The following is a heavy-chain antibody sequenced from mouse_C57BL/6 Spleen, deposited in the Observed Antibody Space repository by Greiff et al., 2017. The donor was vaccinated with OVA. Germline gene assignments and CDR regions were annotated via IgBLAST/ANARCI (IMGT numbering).Heavy chain of an antibody. CDR1: GFNIKDYY. Sequence: VQLQQSGAELVKPGASVKLSCTASGFNIKDYYMHWVKQRTEQGLEWIGRIDPEAGETKYAPKFQGKATITADTSSNTAYLQLSSLTSEDTAVYYCAWSSGYTPFAYWGQGTLVTVSA. D-gene: IGHD3-2*02. J-gene: IGHJ3*01. CDR3: AWSSGYTPFAY. V-gene: IGHV14-2*01. CDR2: IDPEAGET.